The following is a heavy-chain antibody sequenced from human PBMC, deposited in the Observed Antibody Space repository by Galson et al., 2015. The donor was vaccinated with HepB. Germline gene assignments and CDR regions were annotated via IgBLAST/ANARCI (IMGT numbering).Heavy chain of an antibody. CDR1: GNTFSGFS. J-gene: IGHJ4*02. CDR3: ASPPGSYWEYFDY. V-gene: IGHV1-69*13. CDR2: IIPNFGTV. D-gene: IGHD2-8*02. Sequence: SVKVSCKASGNTFSGFSIAWVRQAPGKGLEWMGGIIPNFGTVNYAHKFKGRSAITVDESARTAYLELRSLTTEDTATYYCASPPGSYWEYFDYWGQGTLVTVSS.